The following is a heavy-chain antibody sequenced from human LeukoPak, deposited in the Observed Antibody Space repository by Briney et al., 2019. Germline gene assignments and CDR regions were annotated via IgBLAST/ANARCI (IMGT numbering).Heavy chain of an antibody. Sequence: PGGSLRLSCAASGFTFSDSYMSWIRQAPGKWLEWVSYISSSSTYTNYADSVKGRFTISRDDAKNSLYLQMNSLKTEDTAVYYCTTGEDYDILTGYYKSLPDFDYWGQGTLVTVSS. V-gene: IGHV3-11*05. J-gene: IGHJ4*02. CDR3: TTGEDYDILTGYYKSLPDFDY. CDR2: ISSSSTYT. CDR1: GFTFSDSY. D-gene: IGHD3-9*01.